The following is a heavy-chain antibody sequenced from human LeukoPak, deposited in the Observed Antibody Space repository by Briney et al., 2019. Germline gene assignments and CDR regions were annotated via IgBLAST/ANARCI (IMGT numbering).Heavy chain of an antibody. CDR2: SNK. D-gene: IGHD1-1*01. Sequence: SNKYYADSVKGRFTISRDNSKNTLYLQMNSLRAEDTAVYYCAKDLIRGERRTGYGMDVWGQGTTVTVSS. J-gene: IGHJ6*02. V-gene: IGHV3-30*02. CDR3: AKDLIRGERRTGYGMDV.